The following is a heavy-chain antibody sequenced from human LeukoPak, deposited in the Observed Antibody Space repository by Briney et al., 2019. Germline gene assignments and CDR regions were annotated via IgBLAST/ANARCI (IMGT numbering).Heavy chain of an antibody. CDR1: GYSFTSYW. Sequence: SGESLKISCKRSGYSFTSYWITWVRQMPGKGLEWTGIIYPGDSDTRYSPSFQGQVTISADKSISTAYLQWSSLKASDTAMYYCARRGNDYGDYPTDYWGQGTLVTVSS. CDR2: IYPGDSDT. V-gene: IGHV5-51*01. D-gene: IGHD4-17*01. J-gene: IGHJ4*02. CDR3: ARRGNDYGDYPTDY.